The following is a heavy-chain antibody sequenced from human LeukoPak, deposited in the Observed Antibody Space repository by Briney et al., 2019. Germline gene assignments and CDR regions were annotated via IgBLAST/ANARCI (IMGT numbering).Heavy chain of an antibody. CDR3: ARVGVVNFDY. D-gene: IGHD3-22*01. Sequence: GGSLRLSCAASGFTFSSYEMNWVRQAPGKGLEWVSYISTSGSTIYYADSVKGRLTISRNNAKNSLYLQMNSLRAEDTAVYYCARVGVVNFDYWGQGTLVTVSS. CDR1: GFTFSSYE. J-gene: IGHJ4*02. CDR2: ISTSGSTI. V-gene: IGHV3-48*03.